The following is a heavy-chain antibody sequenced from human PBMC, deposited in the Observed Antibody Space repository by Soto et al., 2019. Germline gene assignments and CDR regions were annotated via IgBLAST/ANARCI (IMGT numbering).Heavy chain of an antibody. CDR2: IYYNGST. D-gene: IGHD3-22*01. V-gene: IGHV4-39*01. J-gene: IGHJ4*02. Sequence: SETLSLTCSVSGGSIRNANYFWGWVRQPPGEGLEWIGDIYYNGSTFYNPSLKSRVTVSVDTSNNQFSLKLSSVTAADTAVYYCARHRNYFYSSGYADYWGQGTLVTVSS. CDR3: ARHRNYFYSSGYADY. CDR1: GGSIRNANYF.